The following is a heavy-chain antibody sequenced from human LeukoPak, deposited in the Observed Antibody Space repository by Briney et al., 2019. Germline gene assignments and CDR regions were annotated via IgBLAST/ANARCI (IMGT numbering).Heavy chain of an antibody. D-gene: IGHD6-19*01. V-gene: IGHV3-7*03. CDR2: IKEDGSEK. CDR3: ARDQYYSSSD. CDR1: GFTLSNYA. Sequence: GGSLRLSCAASGFTLSNYAMSWVRQAPGKGLEWVANIKEDGSEKYYVDAVKGRFTISRDNAKKSLFLQMNSPRAEDTAVYYCARDQYYSSSDWGQGTLVTVSS. J-gene: IGHJ4*02.